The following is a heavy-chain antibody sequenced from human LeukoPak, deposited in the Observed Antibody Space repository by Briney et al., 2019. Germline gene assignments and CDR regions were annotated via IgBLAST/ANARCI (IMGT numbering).Heavy chain of an antibody. J-gene: IGHJ6*03. V-gene: IGHV3-9*01. CDR1: GFTFDDYA. Sequence: PGRSLRLSCAASGFTFDDYAMHWVRQAPGNGLEWVSGISWNSGSIGYADSVKGRFTISRDNAKNSLYLQMNSLRAEDTALYYCAKDAVHYDFSDGSYMDVWGKGTTVTVSS. CDR3: AKDAVHYDFSDGSYMDV. CDR2: ISWNSGSI. D-gene: IGHD3-3*01.